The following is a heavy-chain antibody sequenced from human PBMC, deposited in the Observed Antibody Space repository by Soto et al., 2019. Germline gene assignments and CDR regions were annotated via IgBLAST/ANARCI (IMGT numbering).Heavy chain of an antibody. Sequence: GGSLRLSCAASGFTFSSYAMSWVRQAPGKGLEWVSAISGSGGSTYYADSVKGRCTISRDNSKNTLYLQMNSLRAEDSAVYYCAKRGIAARHFDYWGQGTLVTVSS. J-gene: IGHJ4*02. CDR1: GFTFSSYA. CDR2: ISGSGGST. D-gene: IGHD6-6*01. CDR3: AKRGIAARHFDY. V-gene: IGHV3-23*01.